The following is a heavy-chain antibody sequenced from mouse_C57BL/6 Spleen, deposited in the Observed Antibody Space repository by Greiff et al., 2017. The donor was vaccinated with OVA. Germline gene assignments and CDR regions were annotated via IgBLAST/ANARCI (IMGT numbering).Heavy chain of an antibody. CDR1: GYTFTSYW. CDR3: ATNGYDTNRYVDV. V-gene: IGHV1-7*01. Sequence: VQLQQSGAELAKPGASVKLSCKASGYTFTSYWMHWVKQRPGQGLEWIGYINPSSGYTKYNQKFKDKATLTADKSSSTAYMQLSSLTYEDSAVYYCATNGYDTNRYVDVWGTGTTVTVSS. J-gene: IGHJ1*03. CDR2: INPSSGYT. D-gene: IGHD2-2*01.